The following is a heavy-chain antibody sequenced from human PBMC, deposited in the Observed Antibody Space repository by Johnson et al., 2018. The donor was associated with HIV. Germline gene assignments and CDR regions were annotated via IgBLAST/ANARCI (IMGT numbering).Heavy chain of an antibody. CDR3: AREIIAARPSAFDI. V-gene: IGHV3-66*02. Sequence: LQLVESGGGLLQPGRSLRLSCAASGFTFSSYWLSWVRPAPGKGLAWVSVIYSGGSTYYADSVKVRFTISRDNSKNTLYLQMNSLRAEDTAVYYCAREIIAARPSAFDIWGQGTMVTVSS. CDR2: IYSGGST. D-gene: IGHD6-6*01. J-gene: IGHJ3*02. CDR1: GFTFSSYW.